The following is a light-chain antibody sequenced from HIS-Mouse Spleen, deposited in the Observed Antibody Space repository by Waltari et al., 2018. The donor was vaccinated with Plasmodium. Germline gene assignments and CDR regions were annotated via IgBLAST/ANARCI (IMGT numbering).Light chain of an antibody. CDR3: QAWDSSTVV. J-gene: IGLJ2*01. CDR1: NLGDKY. Sequence: SYELTQPPSVSVSPGQTASITCSGANLGDKYPCRYQQKPGQSPVLVIYQDSKRPSGIPERFSGSNSGNTATLTISGTQAMDEADYYCQAWDSSTVVFGGGTKLTVL. V-gene: IGLV3-1*01. CDR2: QDS.